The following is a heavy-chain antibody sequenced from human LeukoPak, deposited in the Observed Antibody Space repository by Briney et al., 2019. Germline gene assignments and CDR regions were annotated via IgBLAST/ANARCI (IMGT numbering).Heavy chain of an antibody. CDR1: GASIRSYF. CDR2: FYTSANT. D-gene: IGHD1-1*01. V-gene: IGHV4-4*09. CDR3: ARRRTGTTHNWFDP. Sequence: SETLSLTCSVSGASIRSYFRSWIRQSPGRGLEWIGNFYTSANTIYNPSLQSRVTISVDTSKNEFSLRLTSVTAADTAVCYCARRRTGTTHNWFDPWGQGTLVSVSS. J-gene: IGHJ5*02.